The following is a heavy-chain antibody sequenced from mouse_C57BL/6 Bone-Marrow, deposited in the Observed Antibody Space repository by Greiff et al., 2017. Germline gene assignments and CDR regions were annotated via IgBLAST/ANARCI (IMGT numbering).Heavy chain of an antibody. CDR3: ARQVHLSWYFDD. CDR1: GFTFSSYG. D-gene: IGHD1-1*01. V-gene: IGHV5-6*01. CDR2: ISSGGRYT. J-gene: IGHJ1*03. Sequence: EVMLVESGGDLVKPGGSLKLSCAASGFTFSSYGMSWVRPTPDKRLEWVATISSGGRYTYYPDSVKGRFTLSSDNAKNTLYLQMSSLTSEDTAMYYCARQVHLSWYFDDWGTGTTVTVSS.